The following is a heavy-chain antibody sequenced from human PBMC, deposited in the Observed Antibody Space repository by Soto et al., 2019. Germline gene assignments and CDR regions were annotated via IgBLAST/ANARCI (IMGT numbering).Heavy chain of an antibody. CDR2: IYSGGST. CDR1: GFTVSSNY. CDR3: ARVRGGFVVVVAATKRDSWYFDL. J-gene: IGHJ2*01. D-gene: IGHD2-15*01. Sequence: EVQLVESGGGLVQPGGSLRLSGAASGFTVSSNYMSWVRQAPGKGLEWVSVIYSGGSTYYADSVKGRFTISRDNSKNTRYLQMNSLRAEDTAVYYCARVRGGFVVVVAATKRDSWYFDLWGRGTLVTVSS. V-gene: IGHV3-66*01.